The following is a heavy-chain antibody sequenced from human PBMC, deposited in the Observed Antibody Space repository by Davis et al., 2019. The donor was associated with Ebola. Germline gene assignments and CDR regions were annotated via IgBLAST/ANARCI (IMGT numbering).Heavy chain of an antibody. CDR1: GYTFTSYD. V-gene: IGHV1-69*13. Sequence: SVKVSCKASGYTFTSYDINWVRQAPGQGLEWMGGIIPMLRTPNHAQKFRGRVTITADESTSTAYMELSSLRSEDTAVYYCARGGPYCGGDCYIDWGQGTLVTVSS. D-gene: IGHD2-21*02. J-gene: IGHJ4*02. CDR2: IIPMLRTP. CDR3: ARGGPYCGGDCYID.